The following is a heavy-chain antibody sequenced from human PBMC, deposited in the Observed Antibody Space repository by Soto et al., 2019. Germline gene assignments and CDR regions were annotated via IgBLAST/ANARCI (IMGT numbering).Heavy chain of an antibody. D-gene: IGHD6-19*01. CDR1: GGSFSGYY. V-gene: IGHV4-34*01. J-gene: IGHJ4*02. Sequence: SETLSLTCAVYGGSFSGYYWSWIRQPPGKGLEWIGEINHSGSTNYNPSLKSRVTISVDTSKNQFSLEIYSVTASDTAIYYCARDPGRAVALDWGEGTLVTVSS. CDR2: INHSGST. CDR3: ARDPGRAVALD.